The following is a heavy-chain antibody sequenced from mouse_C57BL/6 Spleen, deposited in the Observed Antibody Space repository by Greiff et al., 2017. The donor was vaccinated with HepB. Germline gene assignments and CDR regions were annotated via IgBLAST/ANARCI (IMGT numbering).Heavy chain of an antibody. D-gene: IGHD2-5*01. CDR3: ANGASYSNYEFAY. CDR2: IDPYDSET. V-gene: IGHV1-52*01. CDR1: GYTFTSYW. J-gene: IGHJ3*01. Sequence: QVQLQQPGAELVRPGSSVKLSCKASGYTFTSYWMHWVKQRPIQGLEWIGNIDPYDSETHYNQKFKDKAKLTVDKTSGTAYMQLSSLTTEDSAVYYCANGASYSNYEFAYWGQGTLVTVSA.